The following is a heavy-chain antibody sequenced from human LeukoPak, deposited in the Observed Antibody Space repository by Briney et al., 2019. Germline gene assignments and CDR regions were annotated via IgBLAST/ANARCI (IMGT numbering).Heavy chain of an antibody. CDR3: ARDYWLGELSFDY. CDR2: IKQDGSEK. V-gene: IGHV3-7*03. Sequence: GGSLRLSCAASVFTFSSYWMSWVRQAPGRGREWVANIKQDGSEKYYVDSVKGRFTIPRHNARNELTLQINSQTPEDRAGYYCARDYWLGELSFDYWGQGTLVTVSS. D-gene: IGHD3-10*01. CDR1: VFTFSSYW. J-gene: IGHJ4*02.